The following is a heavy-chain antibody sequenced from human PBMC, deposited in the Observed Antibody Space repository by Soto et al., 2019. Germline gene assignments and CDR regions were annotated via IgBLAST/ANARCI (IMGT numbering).Heavy chain of an antibody. CDR2: IKHSGST. J-gene: IGHJ4*02. CDR3: AKGKHPDY. V-gene: IGHV4-34*01. CDR1: GGSFNAYY. Sequence: SETLSLTCAVYGGSFNAYYWSWIRQPPGKGLEWIGEIKHSGSTNYNPSLKSRVTISADTSKNQFSLKLNSVTAADTAVYYCAKGKHPDYWGQGTLVTVSS.